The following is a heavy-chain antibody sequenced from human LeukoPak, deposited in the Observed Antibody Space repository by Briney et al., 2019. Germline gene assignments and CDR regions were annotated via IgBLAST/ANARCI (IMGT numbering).Heavy chain of an antibody. Sequence: GGSLRLSCAASGFTFSSYSMNWVRQAPGKGLEWVSSISSSSSYIYYADSVKGRFTISRDNAKNSLYLQMNSLRAEDTAVYYCARAYGLLVGELVPDYYYGMDVWGQGTTVTVSS. J-gene: IGHJ6*02. CDR3: ARAYGLLVGELVPDYYYGMDV. V-gene: IGHV3-21*01. D-gene: IGHD6-13*01. CDR2: ISSSSSYI. CDR1: GFTFSSYS.